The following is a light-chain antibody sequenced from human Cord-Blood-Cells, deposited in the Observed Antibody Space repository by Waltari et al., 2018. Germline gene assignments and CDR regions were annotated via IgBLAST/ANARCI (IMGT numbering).Light chain of an antibody. Sequence: EIVLTQSPATLSLSPGERATLSYSASQRCRSNLAWYQQKPGQDPRIIIYDVSNRATGIPARFMGSGSGTYFTRTISSLEPKEFAFYYCQQRSNWPSTFGQGTKVEIK. J-gene: IGKJ1*01. CDR3: QQRSNWPST. CDR2: DVS. V-gene: IGKV3-11*01. CDR1: QRCRSN.